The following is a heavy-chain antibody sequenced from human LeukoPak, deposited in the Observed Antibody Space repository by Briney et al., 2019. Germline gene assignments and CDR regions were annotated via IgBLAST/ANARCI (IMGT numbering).Heavy chain of an antibody. CDR1: GFSSSTYA. V-gene: IGHV3-23*01. Sequence: GGSLRLSCAASGFSSSTYAMAWVRQAPGKGLQWVSGMIGTGTTYYAESVKGRFTISRDNSKNTVYLQMNSLRVADTVIYYRAKDLHYGDGRWEFDPWGQGTLVTVSS. D-gene: IGHD4-17*01. J-gene: IGHJ5*02. CDR3: AKDLHYGDGRWEFDP. CDR2: MIGTGTT.